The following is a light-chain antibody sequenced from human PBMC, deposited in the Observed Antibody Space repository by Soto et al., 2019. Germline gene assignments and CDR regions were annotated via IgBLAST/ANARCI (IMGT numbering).Light chain of an antibody. CDR3: QQRSNWPLT. V-gene: IGKV3-11*01. CDR1: QSVSSY. Sequence: ENVLTQSPATLSLSPGERATLSCRASQSVSSYLAWYQQKPGQAPRLLIYDASNRATGIPARFSGSGSGTDFTLTISSLEPEDFAVYYCQQRSNWPLTCGGGTKGEIK. CDR2: DAS. J-gene: IGKJ4*01.